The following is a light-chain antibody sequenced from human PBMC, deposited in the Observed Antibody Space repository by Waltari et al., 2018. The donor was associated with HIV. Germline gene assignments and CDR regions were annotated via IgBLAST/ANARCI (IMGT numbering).Light chain of an antibody. CDR3: CSYAGSYTLV. Sequence: QSALTQPRSVSGSPGQSVTIPCTGTSSDVGGYNSVSWYQQHPGKAPKLMIYDVRKRPSGVPDRFSGSKSGNTASLTISGLQADDEADYYCCSYAGSYTLVFGGGTELTVL. CDR2: DVR. J-gene: IGLJ3*02. V-gene: IGLV2-11*01. CDR1: SSDVGGYNS.